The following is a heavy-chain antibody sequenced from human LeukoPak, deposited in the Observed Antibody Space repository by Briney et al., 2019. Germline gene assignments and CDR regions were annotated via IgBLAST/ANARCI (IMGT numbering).Heavy chain of an antibody. J-gene: IGHJ4*02. Sequence: KAGGSLRLSCAASGFTFSSYRMNWVRQAPGKGLEWVSSISVSSSYIYYADSVKGRFTISRDNAKNSLYLQMNSLRADDTAVYFCARDHRIGGSWGQGTLVTVSS. CDR1: GFTFSSYR. D-gene: IGHD3-16*01. CDR2: ISVSSSYI. V-gene: IGHV3-21*04. CDR3: ARDHRIGGS.